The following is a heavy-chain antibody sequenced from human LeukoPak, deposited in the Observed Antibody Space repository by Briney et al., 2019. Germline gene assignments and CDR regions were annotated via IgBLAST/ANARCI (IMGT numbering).Heavy chain of an antibody. Sequence: GGSLRLSCAASGFTFSSYSMNWVRQAPGKGLAWVSSISSSSSYIYYADSVRGRFTISRENAKNSLYLQMNSLRAEDTAVYYCARDPSRAIVGAPYDAFDIWGQGTMVTVSS. CDR1: GFTFSSYS. J-gene: IGHJ3*02. CDR2: ISSSSSYI. CDR3: ARDPSRAIVGAPYDAFDI. V-gene: IGHV3-21*01. D-gene: IGHD1-26*01.